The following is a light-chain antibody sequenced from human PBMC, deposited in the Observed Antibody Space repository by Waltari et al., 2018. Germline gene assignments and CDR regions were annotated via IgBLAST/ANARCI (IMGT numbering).Light chain of an antibody. J-gene: IGKJ2*01. V-gene: IGKV1-5*03. CDR3: QQYNSYST. CDR1: QSVTTW. Sequence: DIQMTQSPSTLSASVGDRVTITCRASQSVTTWLAWYQQKPGKAPKLLIYQASSLESGGPSRFSGSGSGTEFTLTICSLQPEDFATYYCQQYNSYSTFGQGTKLEIK. CDR2: QAS.